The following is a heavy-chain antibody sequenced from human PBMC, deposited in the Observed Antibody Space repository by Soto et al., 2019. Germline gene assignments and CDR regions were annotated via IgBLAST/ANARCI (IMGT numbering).Heavy chain of an antibody. CDR2: IFSNDEK. Sequence: SGPKRVSNTETLTLTGTVAGFSLSNARMGVSWIRQPPGKALEWLAHIFSNDEKSYSTSLKSRLTISKDTSKSQVVLTMTNMDPVDTATYYCARISGSLGMDVWGQGTTVTVSS. CDR1: GFSLSNARMG. J-gene: IGHJ6*02. V-gene: IGHV2-26*01. CDR3: ARISGSLGMDV. D-gene: IGHD5-12*01.